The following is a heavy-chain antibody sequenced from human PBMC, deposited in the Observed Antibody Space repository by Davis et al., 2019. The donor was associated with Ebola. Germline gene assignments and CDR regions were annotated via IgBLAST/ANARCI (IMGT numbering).Heavy chain of an antibody. CDR2: INAGNGNT. V-gene: IGHV1-3*01. CDR1: GYTFTSYA. J-gene: IGHJ4*02. D-gene: IGHD3-9*01. Sequence: AASVKVSCKASGYTFTSYAMHWVRQAPGQRLEWMGWINAGNGNTKYSQKFQGRVTITRDTSASTAYMELSSLRSEDTAVYYCARDPPYYDILTGRGYWGQGTLVTVSS. CDR3: ARDPPYYDILTGRGY.